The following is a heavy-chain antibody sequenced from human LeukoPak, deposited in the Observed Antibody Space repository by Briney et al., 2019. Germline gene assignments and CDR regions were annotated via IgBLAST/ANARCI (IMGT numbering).Heavy chain of an antibody. V-gene: IGHV3-64*01. D-gene: IGHD3-10*01. Sequence: PGGSLRLSCAASGFTFSSYAMHWVRQAPGKGLQYVSSISSTGGAPDYANSVKGRFTISRDNSKNTLYLQMGSLRAEDTAVYYCARGRKVLWFGVLDYWAREPWSPSPQ. J-gene: IGHJ4*02. CDR3: ARGRKVLWFGVLDY. CDR2: ISSTGGAP. CDR1: GFTFSSYA.